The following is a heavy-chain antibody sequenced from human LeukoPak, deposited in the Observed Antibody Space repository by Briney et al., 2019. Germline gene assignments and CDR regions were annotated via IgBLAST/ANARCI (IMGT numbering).Heavy chain of an antibody. V-gene: IGHV3-74*01. CDR3: ARGAHASVDY. D-gene: IGHD3-10*01. Sequence: PGGSLRLSCAASGFTFSNYWMHWVRQAPGKGLVWVSCIDSDGITRYADSVKGRFTISRDDAENTLYLQMNSLRAEDTAVYYCARGAHASVDYWGQGTLVTVSS. CDR2: IDSDGIT. CDR1: GFTFSNYW. J-gene: IGHJ4*02.